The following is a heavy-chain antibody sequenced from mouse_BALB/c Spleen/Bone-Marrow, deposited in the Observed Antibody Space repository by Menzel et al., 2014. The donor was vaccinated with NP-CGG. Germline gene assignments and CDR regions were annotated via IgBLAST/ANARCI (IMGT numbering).Heavy chain of an antibody. D-gene: IGHD2-2*01. CDR2: IYPGDGET. J-gene: IGHJ3*01. CDR1: GYAFSSYW. Sequence: VKLVESGAELVRPGSSVKVSCKASGYAFSSYWMTWVKQRPGQGLEWIGQIYPGDGETNYNGKFKGKATLTADKSPSTAYMQLSGLTSEDSAVYFCAKVTTGFAYWGQGTLVTVSA. V-gene: IGHV1-80*01. CDR3: AKVTTGFAY.